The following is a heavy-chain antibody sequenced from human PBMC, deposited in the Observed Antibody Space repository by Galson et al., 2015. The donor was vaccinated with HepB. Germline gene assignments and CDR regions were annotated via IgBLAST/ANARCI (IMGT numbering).Heavy chain of an antibody. CDR3: ARGVVVTAIDY. CDR1: GFTFSSYS. Sequence: SLRLSCAASGFTFSSYSMNWVRQAPGKGLEWVSSISSSSSYIYYADSVKGRFTISRDNAKNSLYLQMNSLRAEDTAVYYCARGVVVTAIDYWAREPWSPSPQ. CDR2: ISSSSSYI. V-gene: IGHV3-21*01. J-gene: IGHJ4*02. D-gene: IGHD2-21*02.